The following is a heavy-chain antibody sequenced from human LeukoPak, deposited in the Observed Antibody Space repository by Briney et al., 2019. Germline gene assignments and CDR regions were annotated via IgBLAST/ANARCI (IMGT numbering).Heavy chain of an antibody. CDR1: GGTFSSYA. CDR3: ARAMGAAAGIYYYYGMDV. CDR2: IIPIFGTA. Sequence: SVKVSCKASGGTFSSYAISWVRQAPGQGLEWMGGIIPIFGTANYAQKFQGRVTITADEPTSTAYMELSSLRSEDTAVYYCARAMGAAAGIYYYYGMDVWGQGTTVTVSS. J-gene: IGHJ6*02. D-gene: IGHD6-13*01. V-gene: IGHV1-69*01.